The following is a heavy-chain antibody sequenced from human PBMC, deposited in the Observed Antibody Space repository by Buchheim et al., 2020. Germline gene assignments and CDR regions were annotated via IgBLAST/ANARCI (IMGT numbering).Heavy chain of an antibody. D-gene: IGHD2-15*01. CDR2: IKSKTDGGTT. CDR3: TTVPLAARRIAARVEGRYY. CDR1: GFTFSGYE. V-gene: IGHV3-15*01. Sequence: DVQLLESGGGLVQPGGSLRLSCLASGFTFSGYEFSWVRQAPGKGLEWVGRIKSKTDGGTTDYAAPVKGRFTISRDDSKNTLYLQMNSLKTEDTAVYYCTTVPLAARRIAARVEGRYYWGQGTL. J-gene: IGHJ4*02.